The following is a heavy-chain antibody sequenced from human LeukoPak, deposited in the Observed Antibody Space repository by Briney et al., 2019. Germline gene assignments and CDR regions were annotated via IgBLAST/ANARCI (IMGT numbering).Heavy chain of an antibody. CDR1: GFTFSSYW. D-gene: IGHD1-26*01. CDR2: RNQGGSEK. J-gene: IGHJ4*02. Sequence: PGGSLRLSCAASGFTFSSYWMSWVRQAPGKGVEWVAHRNQGGSEKYYVDSVKGRFTISRDNAKNSLYLQMNSLRADDTAVYYCVKDSPPRYSGSPPAYWGQGTLVTVSS. CDR3: VKDSPPRYSGSPPAY. V-gene: IGHV3-7*03.